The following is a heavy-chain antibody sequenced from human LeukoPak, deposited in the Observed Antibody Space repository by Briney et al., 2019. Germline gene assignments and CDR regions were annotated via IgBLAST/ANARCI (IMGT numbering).Heavy chain of an antibody. CDR2: ISPSGGST. Sequence: GASVKVSCRASGYTFSSYYMHWVRQAPGQGLEWLAIISPSGGSTAYAQKFQGRVTMTRDTSRSTVYMGLSSLRSEDTAVYYCARGGGYSPRQQFDYWGQGTLVTVSS. D-gene: IGHD5-18*01. CDR1: GYTFSSYY. V-gene: IGHV1-46*01. J-gene: IGHJ4*02. CDR3: ARGGGYSPRQQFDY.